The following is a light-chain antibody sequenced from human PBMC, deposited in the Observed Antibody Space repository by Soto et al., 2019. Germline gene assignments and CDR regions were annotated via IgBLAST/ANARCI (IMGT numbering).Light chain of an antibody. V-gene: IGKV3-11*01. Sequence: EIVLTQSPATLSLSPGERATLSCRASQSVSSYLASYQQKPGQAPRLLIYGASNRATDIPATFSGSGSGTAVTLTISSLESEDFAVYYCQQRGNWPRTFGQGTKLDIK. CDR1: QSVSSY. J-gene: IGKJ2*02. CDR2: GAS. CDR3: QQRGNWPRT.